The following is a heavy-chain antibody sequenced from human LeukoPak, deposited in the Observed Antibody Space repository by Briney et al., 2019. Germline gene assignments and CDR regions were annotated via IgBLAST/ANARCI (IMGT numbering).Heavy chain of an antibody. J-gene: IGHJ4*02. V-gene: IGHV3-74*01. D-gene: IGHD6-19*01. CDR2: ITSDGSST. CDR3: ARGSAKGGRGLQWLVQGINDY. CDR1: GFTFSSYW. Sequence: GGSLRLSCAASGFTFSSYWMYWVRQAPGKGLMWVSRITSDGSSTSYADSVKGRFTISRDNAKNTLYLQMNSLRAEDTAVYYCARGSAKGGRGLQWLVQGINDYWGQGTLVTVSS.